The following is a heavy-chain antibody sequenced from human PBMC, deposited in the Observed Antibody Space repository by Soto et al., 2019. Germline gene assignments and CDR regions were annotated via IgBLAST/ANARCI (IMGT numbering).Heavy chain of an antibody. CDR1: GFTFSSYS. CDR3: ARDPMYSSSESWFDP. CDR2: ISSSSSYI. J-gene: IGHJ5*02. D-gene: IGHD6-6*01. Sequence: GGSLRLSCAASGFTFSSYSMNWVRQAPRKGLEWVSSISSSSSYIYYADSVKGRFTISRDNAKNSLYLQMNSLRAEDTAVYYCARDPMYSSSESWFDPWGQGTLVTVSS. V-gene: IGHV3-21*01.